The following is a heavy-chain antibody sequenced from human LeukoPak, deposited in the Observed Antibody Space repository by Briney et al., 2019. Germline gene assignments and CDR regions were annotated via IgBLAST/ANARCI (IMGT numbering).Heavy chain of an antibody. V-gene: IGHV3-33*01. CDR1: GFTFGSYG. J-gene: IGHJ6*03. CDR2: IWYDGSNK. Sequence: PGGSLRLSCAASGFTFGSYGMHWVRQAPGKGLEWVAVIWYDGSNKYYADSVKGRFTISRDNSKNTLYLQMNSLRAEDTAVYYCARDKWFREFHYYYYYMDVWGKGTTVTVSS. D-gene: IGHD3-10*01. CDR3: ARDKWFREFHYYYYYMDV.